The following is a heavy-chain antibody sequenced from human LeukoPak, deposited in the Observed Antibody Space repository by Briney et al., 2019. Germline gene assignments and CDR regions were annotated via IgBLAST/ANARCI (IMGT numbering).Heavy chain of an antibody. CDR1: GFTFSSHG. V-gene: IGHV3-23*01. J-gene: IGHJ6*03. CDR3: ARAPGVRYYYYMDV. Sequence: GGSLRLSCAASGFTFSSHGMNWVRQAPGKGLEWVSGIRGDGVTTYYADSVKGRFTISRDNSKNTLYLQMNSLRAEDTALYYCARAPGVRYYYYMDVWGKGTTVTVSS. D-gene: IGHD2-8*01. CDR2: IRGDGVTT.